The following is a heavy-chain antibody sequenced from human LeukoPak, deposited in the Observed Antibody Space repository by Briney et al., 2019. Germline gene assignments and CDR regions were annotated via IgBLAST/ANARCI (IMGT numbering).Heavy chain of an antibody. CDR3: ARDGIVGSPLFKFDY. J-gene: IGHJ4*02. D-gene: IGHD1-26*01. CDR1: GFTFNNYA. CDR2: ISFDGGNK. Sequence: GGSLRLSCAASGFTFNNYAIHWVRQAPGKGLEWVAIISFDGGNKYYADSVKGRFTISRDNSKDTLYLQMNNLRAEDTAVYYCARDGIVGSPLFKFDYWGQGTLVTVSS. V-gene: IGHV3-30-3*01.